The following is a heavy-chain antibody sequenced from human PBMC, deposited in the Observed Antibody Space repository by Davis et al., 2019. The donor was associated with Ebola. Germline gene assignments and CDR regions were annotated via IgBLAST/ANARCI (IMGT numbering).Heavy chain of an antibody. V-gene: IGHV1-3*01. CDR3: ARDHDYSNYDYYYYYGMDV. Sequence: ASVKVSCKASGYTFTSYAMHWVRQAPEQRLEWMGWINVGNGNTKYSQKFQGRVTITRDTSASTAYMELSSLRSEDTAVYYCARDHDYSNYDYYYYYGMDVWGQGTTVTVSS. CDR2: INVGNGNT. D-gene: IGHD4-11*01. J-gene: IGHJ6*02. CDR1: GYTFTSYA.